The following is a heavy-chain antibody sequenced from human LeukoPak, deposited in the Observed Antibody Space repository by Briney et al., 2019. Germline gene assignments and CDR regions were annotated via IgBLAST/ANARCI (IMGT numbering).Heavy chain of an antibody. CDR2: MKEDGGEI. Sequence: GGSLRLSCAASGFTFSKYLMSWVRQAPGKGPEWVANMKEDGGEINYVDSVKGRFTISRDNAKNSLYLQMNRLRAEDTAVYYCVRDRGYSTFDYWGQGTLATVSS. J-gene: IGHJ4*02. D-gene: IGHD4-23*01. CDR1: GFTFSKYL. V-gene: IGHV3-7*01. CDR3: VRDRGYSTFDY.